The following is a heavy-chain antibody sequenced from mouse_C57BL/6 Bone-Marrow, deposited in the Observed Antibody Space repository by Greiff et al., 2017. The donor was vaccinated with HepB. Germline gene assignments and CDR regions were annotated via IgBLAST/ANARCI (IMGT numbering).Heavy chain of an antibody. D-gene: IGHD4-1*01. CDR1: GFTFSSYA. CDR2: ISDGGSYT. J-gene: IGHJ2*01. V-gene: IGHV5-4*01. CDR3: ARETGTVYFDY. Sequence: EVKLMESGGGLVKPGGSLKLSCAASGFTFSSYAMSWVRQTPEKRLEWVATISDGGSYTYYPDNVKGRFTISRDNAKNNLYLQMSHLKSEDTAMYYCARETGTVYFDYWGQGTTLTVSS.